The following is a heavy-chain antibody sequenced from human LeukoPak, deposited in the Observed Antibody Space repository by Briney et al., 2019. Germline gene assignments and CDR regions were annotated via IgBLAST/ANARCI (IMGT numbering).Heavy chain of an antibody. CDR1: GFTFSDYY. CDR2: ISSSGSTI. D-gene: IGHD3-3*01. V-gene: IGHV3-11*04. J-gene: IGHJ3*02. Sequence: GGSLRLSCAASGFTFSDYYMSWIRQAPGKGLEWVSYISSSGSTIYYADSVKGRFTISRDNSKNTLNLQMNSLRAEDTAVYYCARVRYDFWRGYGGDAFDIWGQGTMVTVSS. CDR3: ARVRYDFWRGYGGDAFDI.